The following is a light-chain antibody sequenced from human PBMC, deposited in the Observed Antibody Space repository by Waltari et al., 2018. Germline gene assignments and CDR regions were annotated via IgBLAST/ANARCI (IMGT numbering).Light chain of an antibody. J-gene: IGLJ3*02. CDR2: SNN. V-gene: IGLV1-44*01. CDR3: ATWDDRLTGVL. Sequence: QSVLTQPPSASGTPGPRVTIPCSGGSSNIGSNVVHWYQRLPGTAPRLLIYSNNQRPSGVPDRFSGSKSGTSASLAISGLQPDDEADYYCATWDDRLTGVLFGGGTKVTVL. CDR1: SSNIGSNV.